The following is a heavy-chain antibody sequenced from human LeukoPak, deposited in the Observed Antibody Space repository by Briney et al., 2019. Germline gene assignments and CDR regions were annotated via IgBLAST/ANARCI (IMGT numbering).Heavy chain of an antibody. CDR2: INWNGGST. CDR1: GFTFDDYG. V-gene: IGHV3-20*04. Sequence: GGSLRLSCAASGFTFDDYGMSWVRQAPGKGLEWVSGINWNGGSTGYADSVKGRFTISRDNAKNSLYLQMNSLRAEDTALYYCARDLTHCSSTSCSYGEFDYWGQGTLVTVPS. CDR3: ARDLTHCSSTSCSYGEFDY. D-gene: IGHD2-2*01. J-gene: IGHJ4*02.